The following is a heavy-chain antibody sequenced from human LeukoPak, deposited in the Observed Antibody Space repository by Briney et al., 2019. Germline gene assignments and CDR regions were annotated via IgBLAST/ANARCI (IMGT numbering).Heavy chain of an antibody. V-gene: IGHV3-23*01. J-gene: IGHJ5*02. CDR1: GFTFSSYA. D-gene: IGHD5-18*01. Sequence: GGSLRLSCAASGFTFSSYAMSWVRQAPGKGLEWVSAISGSGGSTYYADSVKGRFTISRDNSKNTQYLQMNSLRAEDTAVYYCAKEDQYPIRLWFKSTNWFDPWGQGTLVTVSS. CDR3: AKEDQYPIRLWFKSTNWFDP. CDR2: ISGSGGST.